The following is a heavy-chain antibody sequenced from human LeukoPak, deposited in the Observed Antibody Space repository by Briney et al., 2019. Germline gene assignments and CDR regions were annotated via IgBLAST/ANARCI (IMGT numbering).Heavy chain of an antibody. Sequence: GRSLRLSCVGSGFTFSSYSMNWVRQAPGKGLEWISYISTSSNTIYYADSVKGRFTIPRDNSKNTLYLQMNSLKVEDTALYYCAKFSPYGGNSYWGQGTLVTVSS. J-gene: IGHJ1*01. CDR2: ISTSSNTI. CDR3: AKFSPYGGNSY. V-gene: IGHV3-48*01. CDR1: GFTFSSYS. D-gene: IGHD4-23*01.